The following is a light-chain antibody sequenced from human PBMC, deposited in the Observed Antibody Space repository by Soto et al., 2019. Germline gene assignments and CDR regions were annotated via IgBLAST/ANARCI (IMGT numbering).Light chain of an antibody. V-gene: IGLV1-44*01. CDR2: ADN. CDR3: AAWDDSLNGFV. CDR1: SSNIGSNS. J-gene: IGLJ1*01. Sequence: QSVLTQPPSASGTPGQRVSISCSGSSSNIGSNSVQWHQQLPGTAPNLLIYADNQRPSGVPVRFSGSKSGTSASLAITGLQSGDEADYYCAAWDDSLNGFVFGTGTKVTVL.